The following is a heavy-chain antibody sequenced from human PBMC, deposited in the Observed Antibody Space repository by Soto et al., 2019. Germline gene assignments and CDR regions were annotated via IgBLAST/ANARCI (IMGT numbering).Heavy chain of an antibody. Sequence: PSETLSLTCSVSGASVSSGSFYWSWIRQPPGKGLEWIGFIYNNETFNYNPSLKSRVTLSVDTSKHQFSLKLSSVTAADTAVYYCARVPLRYSSSHNFDSWGQGHRIIVSS. CDR2: IYNNETF. CDR3: ARVPLRYSSSHNFDS. V-gene: IGHV4-61*01. CDR1: GASVSSGSFY. J-gene: IGHJ4*02. D-gene: IGHD6-19*01.